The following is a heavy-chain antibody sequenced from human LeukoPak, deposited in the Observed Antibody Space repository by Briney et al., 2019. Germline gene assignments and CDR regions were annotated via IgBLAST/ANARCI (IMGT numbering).Heavy chain of an antibody. CDR1: GGTISSRSYY. CDR2: IYYSGST. D-gene: IGHD5/OR15-5a*01. Sequence: SETLSLTCIVSGGTISSRSYYWVWIRQPPGKGLEWIGSIYYSGSTYYNPSLKSRVTISIKTSKNQFSLRLRSMTAANTVVYYYAKHSSVRNPLDYWGQGTLVTVSS. J-gene: IGHJ4*02. CDR3: AKHSSVRNPLDY. V-gene: IGHV4-39*01.